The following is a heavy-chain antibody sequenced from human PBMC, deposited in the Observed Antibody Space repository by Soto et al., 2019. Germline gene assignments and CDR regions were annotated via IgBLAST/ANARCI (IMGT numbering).Heavy chain of an antibody. CDR3: ARDSIAAAGDYYYYGMDV. V-gene: IGHV3-53*01. CDR2: IYSGGST. CDR1: GFIVSSNY. D-gene: IGHD6-13*01. J-gene: IGHJ6*02. Sequence: GGSLRLSCAASGFIVSSNYMSWVRQAPGKGLEWVSVIYSGGSTYYADSVKGRFTISRDNSKNTLYLQMNSLRAEDTAVYYCARDSIAAAGDYYYYGMDVWGQGTTVTVSS.